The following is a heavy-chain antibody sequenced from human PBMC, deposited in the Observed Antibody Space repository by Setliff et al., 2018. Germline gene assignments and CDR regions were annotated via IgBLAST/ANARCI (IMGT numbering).Heavy chain of an antibody. Sequence: SCAVSGASINSGHYWGWIRQPPGKGLEWITTIYHRGRKYYNPSLQSRVSVSLDTSKNHFSLRLTSMTAADTAVYYCATPGRDDLDSPFEPFDIWGQGTMVTVSS. CDR2: IYHRGRK. J-gene: IGHJ3*02. CDR1: GASINSGHY. CDR3: ATPGRDDLDSPFEPFDI. V-gene: IGHV4-38-2*01. D-gene: IGHD3-3*01.